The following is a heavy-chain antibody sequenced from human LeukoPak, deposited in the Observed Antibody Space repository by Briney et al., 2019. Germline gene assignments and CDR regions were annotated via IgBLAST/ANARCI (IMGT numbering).Heavy chain of an antibody. J-gene: IGHJ4*02. CDR1: GFTFDSHA. V-gene: IGHV3-53*01. CDR2: IYSGGST. CDR3: ATSGGYYQFDY. Sequence: GGSLRLSCAASGFTFDSHAMNWVRQAPGKGLEWVSVIYSGGSTYYVDSVKGRFTISRDNSKNTLYLQMNSLRADDTAVYYCATSGGYYQFDYWGQGTLVTVSS. D-gene: IGHD1-26*01.